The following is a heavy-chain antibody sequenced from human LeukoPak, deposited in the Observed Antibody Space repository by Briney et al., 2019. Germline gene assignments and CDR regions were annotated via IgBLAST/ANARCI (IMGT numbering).Heavy chain of an antibody. V-gene: IGHV4-39*07. CDR3: ARDRSRWDLLPFDY. J-gene: IGHJ4*02. Sequence: SETLSLTCTVSGGSISSRSYYWGWVRQPPGKGLEWIANIYYSGDTYYNPSLRSRVTISVDTSKNQFSLKLSSVTAADTAVYYCARDRSRWDLLPFDYWGQGTLVTVSS. CDR2: IYYSGDT. CDR1: GGSISSRSYY. D-gene: IGHD1-26*01.